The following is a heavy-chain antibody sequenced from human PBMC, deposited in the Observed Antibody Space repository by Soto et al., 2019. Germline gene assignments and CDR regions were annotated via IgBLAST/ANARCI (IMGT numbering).Heavy chain of an antibody. Sequence: EVHLVESGGALVQPGGSLRLSCAASGFTFSDYWMTWVRQTPGKGLEGVANMNPDGSEQYYLDSVKGRFTISRDNAKNSLYLQMNTLRGEDTAVYYCTRDLTHDCGPWGQGPQVIVSS. CDR1: GFTFSDYW. CDR2: MNPDGSEQ. V-gene: IGHV3-7*04. J-gene: IGHJ1*01. CDR3: TRDLTHDCGP. D-gene: IGHD2-21*01.